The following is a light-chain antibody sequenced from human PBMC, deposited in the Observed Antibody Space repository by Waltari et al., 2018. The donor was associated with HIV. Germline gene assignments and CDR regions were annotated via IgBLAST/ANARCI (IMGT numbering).Light chain of an antibody. V-gene: IGLV2-8*01. Sequence: QSALTQPPSASGSPGQSVTISCTGTSSDVGGYNYVSWYQQHPGKAPKLMIYEVSKRPSGVPDRFSGSKSGNTASLTVSGLQAEDEADYYCSSYAGSNNWSGVVFGGGTKLTVL. CDR2: EVS. CDR1: SSDVGGYNY. CDR3: SSYAGSNNWSGVV. J-gene: IGLJ2*01.